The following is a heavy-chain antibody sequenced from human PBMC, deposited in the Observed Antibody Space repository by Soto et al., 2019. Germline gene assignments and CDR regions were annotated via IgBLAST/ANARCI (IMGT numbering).Heavy chain of an antibody. CDR2: ISAYNGNT. Sequence: ASVKVSCKASGYTFTSYGISWVRQAPGQGLEWMGWISAYNGNTNYAQKLQGRVTMTTDTSTSTAYMELRSLRSDDTAVYYCARSESDPVTADIWGQGIMVTVSS. D-gene: IGHD4-4*01. CDR3: ARSESDPVTADI. V-gene: IGHV1-18*01. CDR1: GYTFTSYG. J-gene: IGHJ3*02.